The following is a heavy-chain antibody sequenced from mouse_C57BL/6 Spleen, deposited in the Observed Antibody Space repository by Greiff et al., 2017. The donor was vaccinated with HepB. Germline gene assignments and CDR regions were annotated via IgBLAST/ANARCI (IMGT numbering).Heavy chain of an antibody. CDR1: GFSLTSYG. CDR3: ASFYGNYGVYYAMDY. D-gene: IGHD2-1*01. V-gene: IGHV2-2*01. Sequence: VQLQQSGPGLVQPSQSLSITCTVSGFSLTSYGVHWVRQSPGKGLEWLGVIWSGGSTDYNAAFISRLSISKDNSKSQVFFKMNSLQADDTAIYYCASFYGNYGVYYAMDYWGQGTSVTVSS. J-gene: IGHJ4*01. CDR2: IWSGGST.